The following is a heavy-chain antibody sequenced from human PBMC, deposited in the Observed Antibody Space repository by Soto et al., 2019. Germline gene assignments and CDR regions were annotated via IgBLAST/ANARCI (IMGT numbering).Heavy chain of an antibody. CDR1: GFTFSNAW. V-gene: IGHV3-15*01. D-gene: IGHD2-21*02. Sequence: GGSLRLSXAASGFTFSNAWMSWVRQAPGKGLEWVGRIKSKTDGGTTDYAAPVKGRFTISRDDSKNTLYLQMNSLKTEDTAVYYCTTASHYYYYYGMDVWGQGTTVTVS. CDR2: IKSKTDGGTT. J-gene: IGHJ6*02. CDR3: TTASHYYYYYGMDV.